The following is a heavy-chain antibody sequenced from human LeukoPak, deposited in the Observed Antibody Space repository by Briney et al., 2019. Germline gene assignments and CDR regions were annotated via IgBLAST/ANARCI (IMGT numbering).Heavy chain of an antibody. D-gene: IGHD6-13*01. J-gene: IGHJ1*01. V-gene: IGHV4-59*01. CDR3: ARGGSSSWYPVPEYFQH. Sequence: PSETLSLTCTVSDGSMSTYYWSWIRQPPGKGLEWIGYIYYSGSTNYNPSLKSRVTISVDTSKNQFSLKLSSVTAADTAVYYCARGGSSSWYPVPEYFQHWGQGTLVTVSS. CDR2: IYYSGST. CDR1: DGSMSTYY.